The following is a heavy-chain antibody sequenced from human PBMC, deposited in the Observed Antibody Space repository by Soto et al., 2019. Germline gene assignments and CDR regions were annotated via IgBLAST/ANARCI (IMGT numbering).Heavy chain of an antibody. CDR2: IYYSGST. CDR3: ARLFIAAAGTYYGMDV. CDR1: GGSISSSSYY. Sequence: PSETLSLTCTVSGGSISSSSYYWGWIRQPPGKGLEWIGSIYYSGSTYYNPSLKSRVTISVDTSKNQFSLKLSSVTAADTAVYYCARLFIAAAGTYYGMDVWGQGNTVTVSS. D-gene: IGHD6-13*01. J-gene: IGHJ6*02. V-gene: IGHV4-39*01.